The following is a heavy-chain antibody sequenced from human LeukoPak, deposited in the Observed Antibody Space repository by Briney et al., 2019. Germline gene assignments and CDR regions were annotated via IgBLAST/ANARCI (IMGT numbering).Heavy chain of an antibody. V-gene: IGHV1-2*02. J-gene: IGHJ4*02. CDR2: INPNSGGT. CDR3: ARGLWELLDHPFDY. Sequence: GASVKVSCMASGYTFTGYYMHWVRQAPGQGLEWMGWINPNSGGTNYAQKFQGRVTMTRDTSISTAYMELSRLRSDDTAVYHCARGLWELLDHPFDYWGQGTLVTVSS. CDR1: GYTFTGYY. D-gene: IGHD1-26*01.